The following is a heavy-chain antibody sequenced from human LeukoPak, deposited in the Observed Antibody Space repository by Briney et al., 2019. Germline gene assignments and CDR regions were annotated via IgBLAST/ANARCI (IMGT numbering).Heavy chain of an antibody. V-gene: IGHV3-23*01. CDR2: ISGSGGST. CDR3: AKAMTSVVTPGAS. CDR1: GFNFRNHA. D-gene: IGHD4-23*01. J-gene: IGHJ5*02. Sequence: QAGGSLRLSCAASGFNFRNHAMSWVRQASGKGPEWLSVISGSGGSTYYGDSVKGRFTISRDNSKNTLYLQMNSLRAEDTAVYFCAKAMTSVVTPGASWGQGTLVTVSS.